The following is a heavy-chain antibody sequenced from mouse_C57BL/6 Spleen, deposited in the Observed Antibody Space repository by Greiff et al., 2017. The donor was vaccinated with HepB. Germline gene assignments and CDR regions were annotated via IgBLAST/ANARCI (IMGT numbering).Heavy chain of an antibody. CDR3: ARLGITTVVAPYCDY. D-gene: IGHD1-1*01. V-gene: IGHV1-50*01. Sequence: QVQLQQPGAELVKPGASVKLSCKASGYTFTSYWMQWVKQRPGQGLEWIGEIDPSDSYTNYNQKFKGKATLTVDTSSSTAYMQLSSLTSEDSAVYYCARLGITTVVAPYCDYWGQGTTLTVSS. J-gene: IGHJ2*01. CDR1: GYTFTSYW. CDR2: IDPSDSYT.